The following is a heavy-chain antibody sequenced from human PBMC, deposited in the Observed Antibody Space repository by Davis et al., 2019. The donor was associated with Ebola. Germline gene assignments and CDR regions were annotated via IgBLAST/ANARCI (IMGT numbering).Heavy chain of an antibody. CDR3: ARSELWFGELHFDY. D-gene: IGHD3-10*01. CDR1: GYTFTGYY. V-gene: IGHV1-18*04. Sequence: AASVKVSCKASGYTFTGYYMHWVRQAPGQGLEWMGGMNPYSGNTNYAQKLQGRVTMTTDTSTSTAYMELRSLRSDDTAVYYCARSELWFGELHFDYWGQGTLVTVPS. J-gene: IGHJ4*02. CDR2: MNPYSGNT.